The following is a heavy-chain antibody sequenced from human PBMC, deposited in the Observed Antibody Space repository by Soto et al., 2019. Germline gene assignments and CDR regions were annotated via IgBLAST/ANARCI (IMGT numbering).Heavy chain of an antibody. CDR1: GGSISSSNW. Sequence: QVQLQESGPGLVKPSGTLSLTCAVSGGSISSSNWWSWVRQPPGKGLEWIGEIYHSGSTNYNPSLKSRVTISVDKSKNQFSLKLSSVTAADTAVYYCARSPDSSGYCPRWYYYGMDVWGQGTTVTVSS. V-gene: IGHV4-4*02. CDR3: ARSPDSSGYCPRWYYYGMDV. D-gene: IGHD3-22*01. CDR2: IYHSGST. J-gene: IGHJ6*02.